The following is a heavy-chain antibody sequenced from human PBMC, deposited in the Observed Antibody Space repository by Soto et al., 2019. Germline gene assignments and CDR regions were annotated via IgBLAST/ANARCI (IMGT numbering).Heavy chain of an antibody. V-gene: IGHV1-3*01. CDR2: INAGYGNT. CDR3: ARDTGAGTFDF. CDR1: GYTFSSYA. J-gene: IGHJ4*02. D-gene: IGHD2-8*02. Sequence: QVHLVQSGAEVRKPGASVKVSCKASGYTFSSYAMHWVRQAPGQRLEWMGWINAGYGNTKSSQKFQDRVTISRDTSASTAYMKLTSLRADDTAVYYCARDTGAGTFDFCGPGTLGTVSS.